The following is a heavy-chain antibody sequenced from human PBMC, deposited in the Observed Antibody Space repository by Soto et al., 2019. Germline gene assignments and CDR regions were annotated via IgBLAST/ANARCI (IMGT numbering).Heavy chain of an antibody. J-gene: IGHJ5*02. CDR1: AGNFSSHG. D-gene: IGHD6-19*01. Sequence: SVKVSCKASAGNFSSHGISWVRQAPGQGLEVMGGIMPLFGTPNYAQKFRGRVTITADEPTSTVYMELRSLRSEDTAVYYCARVSGRGWYNWFDPWGQGTPVTVSS. CDR3: ARVSGRGWYNWFDP. V-gene: IGHV1-69*13. CDR2: IMPLFGTP.